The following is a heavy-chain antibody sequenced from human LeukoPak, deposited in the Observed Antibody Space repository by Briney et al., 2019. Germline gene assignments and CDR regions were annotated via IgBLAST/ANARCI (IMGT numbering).Heavy chain of an antibody. V-gene: IGHV1-46*01. CDR2: INPSGGST. Sequence: GASVKVSCKASGYTFTSYYMHWVRQAPGQGLEWMGIINPSGGSTSYAQKFQGRVTMTRDTSTSTVYMELSSLRSEDTAVYYCARESYLGIDRHWYFDLWGRGTLVTVSS. CDR3: ARESYLGIDRHWYFDL. D-gene: IGHD7-27*01. CDR1: GYTFTSYY. J-gene: IGHJ2*01.